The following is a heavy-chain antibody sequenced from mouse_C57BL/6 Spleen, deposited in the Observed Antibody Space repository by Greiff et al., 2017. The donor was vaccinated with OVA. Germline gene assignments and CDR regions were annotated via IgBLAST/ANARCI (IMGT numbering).Heavy chain of an antibody. CDR3: ARSGSYSHAMDY. CDR2: INPNNGGT. D-gene: IGHD2-12*01. Sequence: EVQLQQSGPELVKPGASVKISCKASGYTFTDYYMNWVKQSHGKSLEWIGDINPNNGGTSYNQKFKGKATLTVDKSSSTAYMELRSLTSEDSAVYYCARSGSYSHAMDYWGQGTSVTVSS. V-gene: IGHV1-26*01. CDR1: GYTFTDYY. J-gene: IGHJ4*01.